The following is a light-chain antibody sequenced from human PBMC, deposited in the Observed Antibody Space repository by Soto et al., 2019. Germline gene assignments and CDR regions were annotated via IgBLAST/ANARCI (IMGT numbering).Light chain of an antibody. CDR3: SSSTSSSTHVL. CDR2: DVN. CDR1: SSDVGLYNY. Sequence: QSALTKPASVSGSPGQSITISCAGTSSDVGLYNYVSWYQQYPGKAPKLMIYDVNSRPSGVSNRFSGSKSGNTASLTISGLQAEDEAEYYCSSSTSSSTHVLFGGGTKLTVL. J-gene: IGLJ2*01. V-gene: IGLV2-14*03.